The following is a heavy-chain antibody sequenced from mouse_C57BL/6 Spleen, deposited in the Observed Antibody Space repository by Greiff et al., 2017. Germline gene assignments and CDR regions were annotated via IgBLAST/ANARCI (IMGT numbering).Heavy chain of an antibody. D-gene: IGHD1-1*01. CDR1: GYTFTSYT. CDR3: ARGDGSTDAMDY. Sequence: VKLQQSGAELARPGASVKMSCKASGYTFTSYTMHWVKQRPGQGLEWIGYINPSSGYTKYNQKFKDKATLTADKSSTTAYMQLSSLTSEDSAVFYCARGDGSTDAMDYWGQGTSVTVSS. J-gene: IGHJ4*01. V-gene: IGHV1-4*01. CDR2: INPSSGYT.